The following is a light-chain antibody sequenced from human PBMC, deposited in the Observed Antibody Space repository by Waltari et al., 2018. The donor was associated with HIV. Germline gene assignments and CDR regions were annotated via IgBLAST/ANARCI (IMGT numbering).Light chain of an antibody. Sequence: QSALTQPRSVSGSPGQSVTISCTVTSSGFGGYNYVSWYQQHPNKAPKLMIYDVTKRPSGVPDRFSGSKSGNTASLTISGLQADDEADYYCCAYAGSYTLFGGGTKVTVL. V-gene: IGLV2-11*01. CDR2: DVT. CDR1: SSGFGGYNY. J-gene: IGLJ3*02. CDR3: CAYAGSYTL.